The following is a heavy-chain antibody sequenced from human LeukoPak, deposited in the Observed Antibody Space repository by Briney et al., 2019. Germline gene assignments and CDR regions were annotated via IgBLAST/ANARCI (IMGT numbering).Heavy chain of an antibody. CDR2: VYYSGST. CDR3: ARVITILGVVIDTYYFDY. CDR1: GGSISSVDYY. D-gene: IGHD3-3*01. J-gene: IGHJ4*02. V-gene: IGHV4-30-4*08. Sequence: SETLSLTCTVSGGSISSVDYYWSWIRQPPGKGLEGIGYVYYSGSTYYNPSLKTRVTISVDTSKNQFSLKLSSVTAADTAVYYCARVITILGVVIDTYYFDYWGQGTLVTVSS.